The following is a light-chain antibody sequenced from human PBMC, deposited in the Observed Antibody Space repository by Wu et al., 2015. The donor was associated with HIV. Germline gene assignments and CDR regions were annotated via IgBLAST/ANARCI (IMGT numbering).Light chain of an antibody. CDR2: GAS. CDR3: QQYGSSLPMYT. Sequence: EIVLTQSPGTLSLSPGERATLSCRASLSVSSSYLAWYQQKPGQAPRLLIYGASSRATGIPDRFSGSGSGTDFTLTISRLEPEDFAVYYCQQYGSSLPMYTFGQGTKLEIK. J-gene: IGKJ2*01. CDR1: LSVSSSY. V-gene: IGKV3-20*01.